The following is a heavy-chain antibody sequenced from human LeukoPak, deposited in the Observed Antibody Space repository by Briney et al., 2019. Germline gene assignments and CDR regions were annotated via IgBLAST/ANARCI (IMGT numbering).Heavy chain of an antibody. D-gene: IGHD6-19*01. V-gene: IGHV4-34*01. Sequence: SETLSLTCAVYGGSFSGYYWSWIRQPPGKGLEWLGEINHSGSTNYNPSLKSRVTISVDTSKNQFSLKLSSVTAADTAVYYCARDGLAVAGDAFDIWGQGTMVTVSS. CDR1: GGSFSGYY. J-gene: IGHJ3*02. CDR3: ARDGLAVAGDAFDI. CDR2: INHSGST.